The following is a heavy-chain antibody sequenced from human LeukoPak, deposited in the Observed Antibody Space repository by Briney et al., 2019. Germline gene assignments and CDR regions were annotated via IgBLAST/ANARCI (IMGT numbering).Heavy chain of an antibody. Sequence: ASVKVSCKASGYTFTSYYMHWVRQAPGQGLEWMGIINPSGGSTSYAQKFQGRVTMTRDTSTSTVYMELSGLRSEDTAVYYCARDFARTYYDSSGYNDYWGQGTLVTVSS. CDR1: GYTFTSYY. CDR2: INPSGGST. V-gene: IGHV1-46*01. D-gene: IGHD3-22*01. J-gene: IGHJ4*02. CDR3: ARDFARTYYDSSGYNDY.